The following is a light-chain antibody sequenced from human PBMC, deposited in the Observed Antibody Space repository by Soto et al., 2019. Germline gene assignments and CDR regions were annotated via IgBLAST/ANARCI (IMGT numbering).Light chain of an antibody. CDR2: AAS. CDR3: QQYNSFSGT. CDR1: QSISSY. Sequence: DIQMTQSPSTLSPSLGDRVTITCRTRQSISSYLIWYQQKPGKAPNLLIYAASTLQSGVPSRFSGSGSGTKFTLTISSLQPDDFATYYCQQYNSFSGTFGPGTKVDIK. J-gene: IGKJ1*01. V-gene: IGKV1-5*01.